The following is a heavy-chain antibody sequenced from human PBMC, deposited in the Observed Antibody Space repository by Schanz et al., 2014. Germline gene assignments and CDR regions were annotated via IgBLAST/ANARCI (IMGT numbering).Heavy chain of an antibody. D-gene: IGHD1-1*01. CDR2: ITYNGGTI. CDR3: ARGRRNADLDY. V-gene: IGHV3-11*04. Sequence: QVQLVESGGGLVKPGGSLRLSCAASGFIFSDYYMAWIRQAPGKGLEWISYITYNGGTIYYADSVKGRFTISRDNAKNSLKLEMNSLRAEDTALYCGARGRRNADLDYWGQGTLVTVSS. J-gene: IGHJ4*02. CDR1: GFIFSDYY.